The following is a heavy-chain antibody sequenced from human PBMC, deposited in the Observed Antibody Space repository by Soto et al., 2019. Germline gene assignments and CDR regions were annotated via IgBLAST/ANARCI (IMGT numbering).Heavy chain of an antibody. CDR1: GFTFSSYA. CDR3: AKDYDYVWGSYPMYGMDV. V-gene: IGHV3-23*01. Sequence: GGSLRLSCAASGFTFSSYAMSWVRQAPGKGLEWVSAISGSGGSTYYADSVKGRFTISRDNSKNTLYLQMNSLRAEDTAVYYCAKDYDYVWGSYPMYGMDVWGQGTTVTVSS. D-gene: IGHD3-16*02. CDR2: ISGSGGST. J-gene: IGHJ6*02.